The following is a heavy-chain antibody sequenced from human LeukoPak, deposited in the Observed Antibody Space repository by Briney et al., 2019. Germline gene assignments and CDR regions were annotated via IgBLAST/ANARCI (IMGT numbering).Heavy chain of an antibody. V-gene: IGHV4-38-2*02. CDR2: IYHSGST. Sequence: SETLSLTCTVAGYSISSGYYWGWSRQPPGKGLEWIGSIYHSGSTYYNPSLKSRVTISVDTSKNQFALKLSSVPAADTAVYYCARVKAAGDAFDIWGQGTMVTVSS. CDR3: ARVKAAGDAFDI. D-gene: IGHD2-15*01. J-gene: IGHJ3*02. CDR1: GYSISSGYY.